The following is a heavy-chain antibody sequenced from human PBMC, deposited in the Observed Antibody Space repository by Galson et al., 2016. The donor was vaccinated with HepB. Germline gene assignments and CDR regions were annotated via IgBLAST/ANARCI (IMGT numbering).Heavy chain of an antibody. D-gene: IGHD6-19*01. Sequence: SVKVSCKASDYTFTNYGIIWVRQAPGQGLEWMGWISAYNDNTNFAQKFQGRVTITADESTSTAYMELNSLRSEDTAMFFCARDSRIGVPSYYYAMDVWGQGTTVTVSS. CDR1: DYTFTNYG. CDR3: ARDSRIGVPSYYYAMDV. V-gene: IGHV1-18*01. CDR2: ISAYNDNT. J-gene: IGHJ6*02.